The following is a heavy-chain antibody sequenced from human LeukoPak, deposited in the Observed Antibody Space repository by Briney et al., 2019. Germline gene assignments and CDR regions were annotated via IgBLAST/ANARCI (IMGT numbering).Heavy chain of an antibody. CDR2: ISGSGGST. CDR3: AKRGVVIRVILVGFHKEAYYFDS. Sequence: GSLRLSCAVSGITLSNYGMSWVRQAPGKGLEWVAGISGSGGSTNYADSVKGRFTISRDNRKNTLYLQMNSLRVEDTAVYFCAKRGVVIRVILVGFHKEAYYFDSWGQEALVTVSS. V-gene: IGHV3-23*01. D-gene: IGHD3-22*01. CDR1: GITLSNYG. J-gene: IGHJ4*02.